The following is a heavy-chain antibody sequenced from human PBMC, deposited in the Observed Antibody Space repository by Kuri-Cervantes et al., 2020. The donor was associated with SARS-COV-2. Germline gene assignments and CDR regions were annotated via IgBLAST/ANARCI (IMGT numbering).Heavy chain of an antibody. V-gene: IGHV1-46*01. J-gene: IGHJ6*01. Sequence: ASVNVSCKASGYTFTSYYMHWVRQAPGQGLEWMGIINPSGGSTSYAQKFQGRVTMTRDTSTSTVYMELSSLRSEDTAVYYCARAGVAGYSSGWNPYYYYGMDVWGQGTTVTVSS. CDR1: GYTFTSYY. CDR3: ARAGVAGYSSGWNPYYYYGMDV. CDR2: INPSGGST. D-gene: IGHD6-19*01.